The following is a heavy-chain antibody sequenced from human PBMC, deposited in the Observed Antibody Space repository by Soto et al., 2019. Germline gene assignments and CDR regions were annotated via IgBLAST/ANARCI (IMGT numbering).Heavy chain of an antibody. CDR2: IKSKTDGGTT. J-gene: IGHJ4*02. D-gene: IGHD6-19*01. Sequence: EVQLVESGGGLVKPGGSLRLSCAASGFTFSNAWMNWVRQAPGKGLEWVGRIKSKTDGGTTDYAAHVKGRFTISRDDSKNTLYLQMHSLKTEDTAVYDGTTDPPGWVAAIVDYWGQGTLVTVSS. CDR1: GFTFSNAW. V-gene: IGHV3-15*07. CDR3: TTDPPGWVAAIVDY.